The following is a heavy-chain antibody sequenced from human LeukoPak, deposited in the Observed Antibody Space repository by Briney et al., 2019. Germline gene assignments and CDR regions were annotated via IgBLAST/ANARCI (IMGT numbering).Heavy chain of an antibody. J-gene: IGHJ4*02. CDR2: IMQDGSEK. CDR3: ARENWVYDGSLDY. Sequence: GGSLRLSCAASGFTFSSYWMSWVRQAPGKGLEWVANIMQDGSEKHYVDSVKGRFTISRDNAKSSLYLQMNSLGAEDTAVYFCARENWVYDGSLDYWGQGTLVTISS. V-gene: IGHV3-7*03. CDR1: GFTFSSYW. D-gene: IGHD5/OR15-5a*01.